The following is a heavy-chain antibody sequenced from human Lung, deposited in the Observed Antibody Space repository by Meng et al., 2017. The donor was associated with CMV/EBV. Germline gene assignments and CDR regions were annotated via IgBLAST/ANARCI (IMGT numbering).Heavy chain of an antibody. CDR1: GGSTSSGDYY. Sequence: VQPQGSGPGRVKPSPTLSPPRPVPGGSTSSGDYYWSWIRQPPGKGLEWIGYIYYSGSTYYNPSLKSRVTISVDTSKNQFSLKLSSVTAADTAVYYCARDRTTGRYFDYWGQGTLVTVSS. V-gene: IGHV4-30-4*01. CDR2: IYYSGST. CDR3: ARDRTTGRYFDY. J-gene: IGHJ4*02. D-gene: IGHD4-11*01.